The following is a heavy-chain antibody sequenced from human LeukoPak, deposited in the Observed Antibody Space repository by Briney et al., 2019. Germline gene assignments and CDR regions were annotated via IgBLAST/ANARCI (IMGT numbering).Heavy chain of an antibody. CDR1: GFTVSSNY. CDR3: ASMFDGSARCCTFDY. D-gene: IGHD2-2*02. Sequence: GGSLRLSCAASGFTVSSNYMSWVRQAPGKGLEWVSLIYSGGSTYYADSVKGRFTISRDNSKNTLYLQMNSLKAEDTAVYYCASMFDGSARCCTFDYWGQGTLVTVSS. V-gene: IGHV3-53*01. CDR2: IYSGGST. J-gene: IGHJ4*02.